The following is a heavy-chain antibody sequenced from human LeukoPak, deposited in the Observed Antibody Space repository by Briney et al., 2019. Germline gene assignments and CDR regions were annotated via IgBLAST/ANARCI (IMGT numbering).Heavy chain of an antibody. Sequence: ASVKVSCQVFGYTLNELSMHWVRQAPGEGLERMGSFDPEDGDAIYAQKFQGRVTMTEDTLTDTASMELSSLTSEDTAVYYCAIPNPAFIGAFEIWGRGTMVTVSS. CDR1: GYTLNELS. V-gene: IGHV1-24*01. CDR3: AIPNPAFIGAFEI. CDR2: FDPEDGDA. J-gene: IGHJ3*02. D-gene: IGHD1-14*01.